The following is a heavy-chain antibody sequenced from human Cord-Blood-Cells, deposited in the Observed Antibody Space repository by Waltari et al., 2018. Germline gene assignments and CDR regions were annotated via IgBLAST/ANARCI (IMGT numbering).Heavy chain of an antibody. CDR2: IYYSGST. CDR3: ARVRGYSGYDAFDI. Sequence: QVQLQESGPGLVKPSETLSLTCTVSGGSISSYYWSWIRKPPGKGLEWIGYIYYSGSTNYNPSLKSRVTISVDTSKNQFSLKLSSVTTADTAVYYCARVRGYSGYDAFDIWGQGTMVTVSS. CDR1: GGSISSYY. D-gene: IGHD5-12*01. V-gene: IGHV4-59*01. J-gene: IGHJ3*02.